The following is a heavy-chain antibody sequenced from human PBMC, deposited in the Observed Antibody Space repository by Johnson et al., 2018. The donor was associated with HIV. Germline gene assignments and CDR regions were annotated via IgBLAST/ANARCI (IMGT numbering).Heavy chain of an antibody. J-gene: IGHJ3*02. CDR2: IWYDGSNK. Sequence: QVLLVESGGGLVQPGGSLRLSCAASGFTVSSNYMSWVRQAPGKGLEWVAVIWYDGSNKYYADSVKGRFTISRDNSKNTLYLQMNSLRLEDTAVYYCAKGQVARGAFDIWGQGTTVTVSS. V-gene: IGHV3-33*06. CDR3: AKGQVARGAFDI. CDR1: GFTVSSNY.